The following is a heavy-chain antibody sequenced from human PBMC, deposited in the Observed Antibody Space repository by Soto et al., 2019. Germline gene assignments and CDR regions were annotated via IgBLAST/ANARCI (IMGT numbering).Heavy chain of an antibody. D-gene: IGHD3-9*01. CDR3: ARGGYDILTGFDYYFDY. CDR1: GFTFSSYG. CDR2: IWYDGSNK. J-gene: IGHJ4*02. V-gene: IGHV3-33*01. Sequence: GGSLRLSCAASGFTFSSYGMHWVSQAPGKGLEWVAVIWYDGSNKYYADSVKGRFTISRDNSKNTLYLQMNSLRAEDTAVYYCARGGYDILTGFDYYFDYWGQGTLVTVSS.